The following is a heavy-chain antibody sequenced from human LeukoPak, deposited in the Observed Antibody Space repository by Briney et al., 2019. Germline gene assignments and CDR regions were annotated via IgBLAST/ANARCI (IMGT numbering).Heavy chain of an antibody. CDR1: GFTFSSYS. Sequence: PGGSLRLSCAASGFTFSSYSMNWVRHAQGKGLEWVSYISSSSSTIYYADSVKGRLTISRDNAKNSLYLRMNSLRDEDTAMYYCARNVQRRFDPWGQGTLVTVSS. D-gene: IGHD6-25*01. CDR2: ISSSSSTI. J-gene: IGHJ5*02. V-gene: IGHV3-48*02. CDR3: ARNVQRRFDP.